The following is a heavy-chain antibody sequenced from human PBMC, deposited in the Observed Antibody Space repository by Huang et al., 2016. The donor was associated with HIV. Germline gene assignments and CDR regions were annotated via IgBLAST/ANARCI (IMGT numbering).Heavy chain of an antibody. Sequence: EVQLVESGGGLVKPGGSLRLSCAASGFTFSSYSMNWVRQAPGKGWEWVSAISSSSSNIYYADSVKGRFTISRDNAKNSLYLQMNSLRAEDTAVYYCARVGGVAAGTFGTFDIWGQGTMVTVSS. V-gene: IGHV3-21*01. CDR3: ARVGGVAAGTFGTFDI. CDR2: ISSSSSNI. CDR1: GFTFSSYS. D-gene: IGHD6-19*01. J-gene: IGHJ3*02.